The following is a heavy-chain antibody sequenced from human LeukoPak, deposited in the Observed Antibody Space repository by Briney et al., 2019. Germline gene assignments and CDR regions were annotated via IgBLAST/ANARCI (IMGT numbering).Heavy chain of an antibody. CDR2: ITSSGDGT. D-gene: IGHD3-22*01. V-gene: IGHV3-23*01. J-gene: IGHJ4*02. CDR3: AKDRPNYYGSNGHYYRRDGDY. Sequence: QPGGSLRLSFSASGFTFSIYAMSWVRQAPGKGLQWVSSITSSGDGTYYADSVKGRFTISRDNHENMLYLQMNSLRVEDTAVYFCAKDRPNYYGSNGHYYRRDGDYWGQGTLVTVS. CDR1: GFTFSIYA.